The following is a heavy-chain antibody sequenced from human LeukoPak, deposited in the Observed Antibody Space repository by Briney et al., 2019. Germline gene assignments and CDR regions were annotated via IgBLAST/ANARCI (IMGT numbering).Heavy chain of an antibody. CDR1: GGTFSRYT. Sequence: SVKVSCKASGGTFSRYTISWVRQAPGQGLEWMGRINPILGIANYAQKFQGRVTITADKSTSTAYRELSSLRSEDTAVYYCASDRGDYGYGMDVWGQGTTVTVSS. D-gene: IGHD4-17*01. V-gene: IGHV1-69*02. J-gene: IGHJ6*02. CDR2: INPILGIA. CDR3: ASDRGDYGYGMDV.